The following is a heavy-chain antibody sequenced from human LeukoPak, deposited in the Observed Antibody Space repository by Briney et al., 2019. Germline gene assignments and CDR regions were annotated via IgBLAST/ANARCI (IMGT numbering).Heavy chain of an antibody. J-gene: IGHJ6*02. V-gene: IGHV3-9*01. CDR3: ARGYHSSGWYRWEDYYYYGMDV. D-gene: IGHD6-19*01. CDR2: ISWNSGTI. CDR1: GFTFDGYA. Sequence: PGGSLRLSCAASGFTFDGYAMHWVRQPPGKGLEWVSGISWNSGTIGYADSVKGRFTISRDNSKNTLYLQMNSLRAEDTAVYYCARGYHSSGWYRWEDYYYYGMDVWGQGTTVTVSS.